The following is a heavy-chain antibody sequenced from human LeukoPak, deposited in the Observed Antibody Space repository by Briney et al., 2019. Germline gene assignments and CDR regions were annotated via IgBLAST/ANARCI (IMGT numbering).Heavy chain of an antibody. CDR2: ISGSGAST. Sequence: GGSLRLSCAVSGFTFSSYAMSWVRQAPGKGLEWVSGISGSGASTYYADSVKGRFTISRDNSKNTLYLQMNSLRAEDTAVYYCARDPYGGSGNILFDYWGQGTLVTVSS. CDR3: ARDPYGGSGNILFDY. V-gene: IGHV3-23*01. D-gene: IGHD3-10*01. CDR1: GFTFSSYA. J-gene: IGHJ4*02.